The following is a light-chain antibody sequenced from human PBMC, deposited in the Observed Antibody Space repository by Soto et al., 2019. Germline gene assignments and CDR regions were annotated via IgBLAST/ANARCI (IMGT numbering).Light chain of an antibody. Sequence: EIVLTQSPATLSLSPGERATLSCRASQSVSSSLLACYQMKPDQPPRLLIYGSSNRATGLPDRSSGSGCGTDLALTLSRLEPEEYAVDYCQQYDRSPLTFGGGNKVEIK. CDR3: QQYDRSPLT. CDR1: QSVSSSL. J-gene: IGKJ4*01. CDR2: GSS. V-gene: IGKV3-20*01.